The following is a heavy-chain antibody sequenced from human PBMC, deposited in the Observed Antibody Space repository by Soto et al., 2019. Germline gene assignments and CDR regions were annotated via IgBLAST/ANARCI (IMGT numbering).Heavy chain of an antibody. V-gene: IGHV1-46*01. CDR3: SREGPLGYCSGGSCSDYYYRMDV. Sequence: ASVKVSCKASGYTFTSYYMHWVRQAPGQGLEWMGIINPSGGSTSYAQKFQGRVTMTRDTSTSTVYMELSSLRSEDTAVYYCSREGPLGYCSGGSCSDYYYRMDVWGQGTTVTVSS. J-gene: IGHJ6*02. CDR2: INPSGGST. D-gene: IGHD2-15*01. CDR1: GYTFTSYY.